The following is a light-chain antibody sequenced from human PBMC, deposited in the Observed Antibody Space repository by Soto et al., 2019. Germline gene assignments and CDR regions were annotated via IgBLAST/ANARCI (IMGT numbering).Light chain of an antibody. Sequence: QAVVTQPPSVSAAPGQKVTISCSGSSSNIGNNYVSWYQQLPGTAPKLLIYDNNKRPSGIPDRFSGSKSGTSATLGITGLQTGDEADYYCGTCDSSLSVVVFGGGTKLTVL. CDR2: DNN. V-gene: IGLV1-51*01. CDR1: SSNIGNNY. CDR3: GTCDSSLSVVV. J-gene: IGLJ2*01.